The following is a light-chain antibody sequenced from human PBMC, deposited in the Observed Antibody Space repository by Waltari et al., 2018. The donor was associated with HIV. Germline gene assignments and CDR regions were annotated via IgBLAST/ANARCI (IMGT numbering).Light chain of an antibody. CDR1: QSVSSY. Sequence: EIVLTQSQATLSLSPGERATLSCRASQSVSSYLAWYQQKPGQAPRLLIYDASNRASGIPARFSGSGSATDFTLTISSLVPEDFAVYYCQQRSDWLDTFGQGTNVEIK. CDR2: DAS. J-gene: IGKJ2*01. CDR3: QQRSDWLDT. V-gene: IGKV3-11*01.